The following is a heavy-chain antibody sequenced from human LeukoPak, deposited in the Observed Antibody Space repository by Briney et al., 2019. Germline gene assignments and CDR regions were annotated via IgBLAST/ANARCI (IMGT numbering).Heavy chain of an antibody. Sequence: GGSLRLSCAASGFTFSSYAMSWVRQAPGKGLEWVSAISGSGGSTHYADPVKGRFTISRDNSKNTLYLQMNSLRAGDTAVYYCAERGKSLPVDYWGQGTLVTVSS. CDR1: GFTFSSYA. D-gene: IGHD2-21*02. CDR3: AERGKSLPVDY. CDR2: ISGSGGST. V-gene: IGHV3-23*01. J-gene: IGHJ4*02.